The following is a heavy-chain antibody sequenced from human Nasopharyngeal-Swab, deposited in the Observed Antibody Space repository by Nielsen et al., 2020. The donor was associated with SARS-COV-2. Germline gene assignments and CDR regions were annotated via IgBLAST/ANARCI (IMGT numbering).Heavy chain of an antibody. CDR1: CYTFTSYG. J-gene: IGHJ4*02. Sequence: ASVKVFCNASCYTFTSYGIIWVRQAPGQGLVWMGWISAYNGNTNYAQKLQGRVTMTTDTSTSTAYMELRSLRSDDTAVYYCAAGVLGYCSGGSCPDYWGQGTLVTVSS. V-gene: IGHV1-18*01. CDR3: AAGVLGYCSGGSCPDY. CDR2: ISAYNGNT. D-gene: IGHD2-15*01.